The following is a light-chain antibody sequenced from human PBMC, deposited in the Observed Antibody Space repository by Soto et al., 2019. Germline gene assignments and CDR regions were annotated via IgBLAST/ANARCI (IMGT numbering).Light chain of an antibody. CDR1: QSISSW. V-gene: IGKV1-5*01. CDR2: DAS. CDR3: QQYNGYPLT. Sequence: DIQMTRSPSTLSASVGDRVTITCRASQSISSWLAWYQQKPGKAPKLLIYDASSLESGVPSRFSGSGSGTEFTLTISSLQPDDFATYCCQQYNGYPLTFGGGTKVEIK. J-gene: IGKJ4*01.